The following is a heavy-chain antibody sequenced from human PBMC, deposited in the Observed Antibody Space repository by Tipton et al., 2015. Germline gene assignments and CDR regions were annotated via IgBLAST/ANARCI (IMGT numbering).Heavy chain of an antibody. Sequence: TLSLTCAVSAYSISSDYYWGWIRQPPGKGLEWIGSISHSGNTYYNPSLKSRVTMSRDTSKNQFSPKLTSVTAADAAVYYCACQDYDSLTRDYQTVDYWGQGPLVSVSS. CDR2: ISHSGNT. CDR3: ACQDYDSLTRDYQTVDY. D-gene: IGHD3-9*01. J-gene: IGHJ4*02. V-gene: IGHV4-38-2*01. CDR1: AYSISSDYY.